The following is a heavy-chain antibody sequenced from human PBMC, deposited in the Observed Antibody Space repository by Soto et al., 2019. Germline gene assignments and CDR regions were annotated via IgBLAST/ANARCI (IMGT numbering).Heavy chain of an antibody. CDR3: ARVSDYIWGSYRYVSRAIRAPGWFDP. CDR2: INHSGST. D-gene: IGHD3-16*02. V-gene: IGHV4-34*01. J-gene: IGHJ5*02. Sequence: PSETLSLTCAVYGGSFSGYYWSWIRQPPGKGLEWIGEINHSGSTNYNPSLKSRVTISVDTSKNQFSLKLSSVTAADTAVYYCARVSDYIWGSYRYVSRAIRAPGWFDPWGQGTLVTVSS. CDR1: GGSFSGYY.